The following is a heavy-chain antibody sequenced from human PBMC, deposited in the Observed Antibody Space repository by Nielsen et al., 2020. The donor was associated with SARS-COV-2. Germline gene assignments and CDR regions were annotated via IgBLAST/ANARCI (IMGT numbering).Heavy chain of an antibody. CDR1: GFTVSSNY. V-gene: IGHV3-53*01. D-gene: IGHD3-22*01. CDR2: IYSGGST. J-gene: IGHJ6*02. CDR3: ARTHYYDRRYYGMDV. Sequence: GSLRLSCAASGFTVSSNYMSWVRQAPGKGLEWVSVIYSGGSTYYADSVKGRFTISRDNSKNTLYLQMNSLRAEDTAVYYCARTHYYDRRYYGMDVWGQGTTVTVSS.